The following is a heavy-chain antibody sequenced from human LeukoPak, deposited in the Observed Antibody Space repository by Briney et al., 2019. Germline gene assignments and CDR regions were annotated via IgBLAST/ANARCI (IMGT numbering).Heavy chain of an antibody. Sequence: PGGSLRLSCAASGFTFSSYSMNWVRQAPGKGPEWVSSISSSSSYIYYADSVKGRFTISRDNAKNSLYLQMNSLRAEDTAVYYCASEVRLGDYWGQGTLVTVSS. CDR2: ISSSSSYI. V-gene: IGHV3-21*01. CDR1: GFTFSSYS. CDR3: ASEVRLGDY. J-gene: IGHJ4*02. D-gene: IGHD3-9*01.